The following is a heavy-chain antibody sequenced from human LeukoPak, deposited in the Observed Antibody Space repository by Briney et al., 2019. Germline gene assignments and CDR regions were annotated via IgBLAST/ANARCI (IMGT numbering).Heavy chain of an antibody. CDR1: GFTFSSYA. CDR3: AKSSYYDASGYYREYYFDY. J-gene: IGHJ4*02. V-gene: IGHV3-23*01. D-gene: IGHD3-22*01. CDR2: ISGSGGST. Sequence: SGGSLRLSCAASGFTFSSYAMHWVRQAPGKGLEWVSSISGSGGSTHYADSVKGRFTISRDKTKNTLYLQMNSLRAEDTAVYYCAKSSYYDASGYYREYYFDYWGQGTLVTVSS.